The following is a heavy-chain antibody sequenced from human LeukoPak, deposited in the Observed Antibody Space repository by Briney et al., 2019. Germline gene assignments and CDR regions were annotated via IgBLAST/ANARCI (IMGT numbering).Heavy chain of an antibody. CDR2: IYSGGST. CDR1: GFTFSKYA. V-gene: IGHV3-66*01. J-gene: IGHJ5*02. D-gene: IGHD3-10*01. Sequence: GGSLRLSCAASGFTFSKYAMSWVRQAPGKGLEWVSVIYSGGSTYYADSVKGRFTISRDNSKNTLYLQMNSLRAEDTAVYYRARSYGSGSYNWFDPWGQGTLVTVSS. CDR3: ARSYGSGSYNWFDP.